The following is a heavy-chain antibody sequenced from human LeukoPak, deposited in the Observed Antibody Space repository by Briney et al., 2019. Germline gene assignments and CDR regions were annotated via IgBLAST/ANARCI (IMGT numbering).Heavy chain of an antibody. D-gene: IGHD2-8*01. J-gene: IGHJ4*02. CDR1: GYSFTSYW. CDR3: VIGYCINGVCSAGYSGYGFIDY. V-gene: IGHV5-51*01. CDR2: IYPGDSDT. Sequence: GESLKISCKGSGYSFTSYWIGWVRQMPGKGLEWMVIIYPGDSDTTYSPAFQGPVTTSADKSISNAYMQWSSLKASDTAMYYCVIGYCINGVCSAGYSGYGFIDYWGQGTLVTVSS.